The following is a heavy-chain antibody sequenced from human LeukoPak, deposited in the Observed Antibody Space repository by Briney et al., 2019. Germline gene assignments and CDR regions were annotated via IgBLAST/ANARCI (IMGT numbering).Heavy chain of an antibody. CDR1: GDXPSSNSAA. CDR2: TYYRSKWKK. D-gene: IGHD6-13*01. V-gene: IGHV6-1*01. Sequence: SQTPSLTSALSGDXPSSNSAAWNWIRPSPSSGPEWLGRTYYRSKWKKDYAVSVKSRITINPDTSKNQFSLQLNSVTPEDTAVYYCAGEGGMAEAAFDIWGQGTVVTVSS. J-gene: IGHJ3*02. CDR3: AGEGGMAEAAFDI.